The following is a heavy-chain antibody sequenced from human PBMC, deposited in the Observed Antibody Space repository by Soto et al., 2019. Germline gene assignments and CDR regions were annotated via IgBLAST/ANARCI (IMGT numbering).Heavy chain of an antibody. Sequence: QVQLLESGGGVVQPGRSLRLSCAASGFTFSSYGMHWVRPAPGNGLEWVAVISYAGSNKYYSDSVKGRVIISRDNSKNTLYLHLHSLRAEDTDVDYWEQALYSGSRWWGYWVQGTLVTVSS. D-gene: IGHD1-26*01. V-gene: IGHV3-30*18. CDR2: ISYAGSNK. CDR1: GFTFSSYG. CDR3: EQALYSGSRWWGY. J-gene: IGHJ4*02.